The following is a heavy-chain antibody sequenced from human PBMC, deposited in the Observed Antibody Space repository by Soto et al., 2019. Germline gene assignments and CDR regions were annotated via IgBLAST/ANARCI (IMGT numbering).Heavy chain of an antibody. CDR3: AKHSDFWSGPANP. CDR1: GASISTYH. Sequence: SETLSLTCTVSGASISTYHWSWIRQSAGKGLEWIGRLYNTGSTKYDPSLKSRVTMSVDTSKNQFSLRLKSVTAADTAVYYCAKHSDFWSGPANPWGQGTRVTVSS. D-gene: IGHD3-3*01. CDR2: LYNTGST. V-gene: IGHV4-4*07. J-gene: IGHJ5*02.